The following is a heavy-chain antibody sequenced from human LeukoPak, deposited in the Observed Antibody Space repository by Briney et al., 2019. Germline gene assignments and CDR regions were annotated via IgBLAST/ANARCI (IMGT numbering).Heavy chain of an antibody. D-gene: IGHD6-19*01. J-gene: IGHJ3*02. Sequence: SETLSLTCAVYGGSFSGYYWSWIRQPPGKGLEWIGEINHSGSTNYNPSLKSRVTISVDTSKNQFSLKLSSVTAADTAVYYCARDLYSSGWTDAFDIWGQGTMVTVSS. CDR1: GGSFSGYY. V-gene: IGHV4-34*01. CDR2: INHSGST. CDR3: ARDLYSSGWTDAFDI.